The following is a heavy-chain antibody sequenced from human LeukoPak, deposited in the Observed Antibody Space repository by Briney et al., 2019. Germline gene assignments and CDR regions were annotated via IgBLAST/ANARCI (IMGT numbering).Heavy chain of an antibody. CDR1: GFTVSSNY. Sequence: GGSLRLSCAASGFTVSSNYMSWVRQAPGKGLEWVSVIYSGGSTYYADSVKGRFTISRDNSKNTLYLQMNSLRAEDTAVYYCAKVDYGCNGQLSNDAFDNWGQGTMVTVSS. V-gene: IGHV3-66*01. CDR2: IYSGGST. D-gene: IGHD4-23*01. CDR3: AKVDYGCNGQLSNDAFDN. J-gene: IGHJ3*02.